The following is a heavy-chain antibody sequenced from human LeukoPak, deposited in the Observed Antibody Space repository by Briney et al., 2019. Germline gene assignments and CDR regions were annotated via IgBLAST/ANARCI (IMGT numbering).Heavy chain of an antibody. CDR3: ARSGGGYDILTGYYVKDAFDI. V-gene: IGHV4-59*08. J-gene: IGHJ3*02. D-gene: IGHD3-9*01. CDR2: IYYSGST. Sequence: SETLSLTCTVSGGSISSYYWSWIRQPPGKGLEWIGYIYYSGSTNYNPSLKSRVTISVDTSKNQFSLKLSSVTAADTAVYYCARSGGGYDILTGYYVKDAFDIWGQGTMVTVSS. CDR1: GGSISSYY.